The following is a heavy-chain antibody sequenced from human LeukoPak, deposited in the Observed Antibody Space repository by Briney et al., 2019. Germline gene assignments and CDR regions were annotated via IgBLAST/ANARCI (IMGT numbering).Heavy chain of an antibody. CDR1: GYTSTNYG. CDR2: NSAYNGNT. D-gene: IGHD3-22*01. CDR3: ARVVITTSKHDAFDI. V-gene: IGHV1-18*01. Sequence: ASVKVSCKASGYTSTNYGISWVRQAPGQGLEWMGWNSAYNGNTNYAENLQGRVTMTTDTSTSTAYMELGSLRSDDTAVYYCARVVITTSKHDAFDIWGQGTMVTVSS. J-gene: IGHJ3*02.